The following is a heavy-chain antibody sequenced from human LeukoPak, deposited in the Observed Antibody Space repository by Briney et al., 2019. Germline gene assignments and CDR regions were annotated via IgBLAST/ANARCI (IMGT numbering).Heavy chain of an antibody. V-gene: IGHV3-7*01. D-gene: IGHD2-8*01. J-gene: IGHJ4*02. CDR3: SNGIYDRSY. CDR1: GFTFTTYW. Sequence: GSLRLSCAASGFTFTTYWMAWVRQAPGKGLEWVANIKQDGSEAVYGDSVRGRFTISRDNAKNSLYLQMNSLRVEDTAVYYCSNGIYDRSYWGQGTLVTVSS. CDR2: IKQDGSEA.